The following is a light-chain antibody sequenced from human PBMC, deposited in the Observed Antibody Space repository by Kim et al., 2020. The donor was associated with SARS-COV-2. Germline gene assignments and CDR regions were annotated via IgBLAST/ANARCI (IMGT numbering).Light chain of an antibody. V-gene: IGKV1-27*01. CDR1: QGISNY. Sequence: GDRVTITCRASQGISNYLAWYQQKPGKVPKLLIHDASTLRSGFPSRFSGSGSWTDFTLTITSLQPEDVATYYCQKYYGAPLTFGGGTKVDIK. CDR2: DAS. CDR3: QKYYGAPLT. J-gene: IGKJ4*01.